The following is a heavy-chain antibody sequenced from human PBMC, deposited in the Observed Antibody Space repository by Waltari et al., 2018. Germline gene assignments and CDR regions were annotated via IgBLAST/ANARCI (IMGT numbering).Heavy chain of an antibody. CDR3: ARRDYDFWSGSNYYYYGMDV. Sequence: QVQLQESGPGLVKPSGTLSLTCAVSGGSISSSNWWSWVRQPPGQGLAWFGEIYHSGGTNYNPSLESRVTISVDKSKNKFSLKLSSVTAADTAVYYGARRDYDFWSGSNYYYYGMDVWGQGTTVTVSS. CDR2: IYHSGGT. CDR1: GGSISSSNW. J-gene: IGHJ6*02. V-gene: IGHV4-4*02. D-gene: IGHD3-3*01.